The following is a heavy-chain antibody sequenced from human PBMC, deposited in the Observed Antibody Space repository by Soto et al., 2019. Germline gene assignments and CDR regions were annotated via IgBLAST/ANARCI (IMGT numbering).Heavy chain of an antibody. CDR3: ARVFGYYYGMDV. V-gene: IGHV4-61*01. CDR1: GGSVSSGSYC. CDR2: IYYSGST. J-gene: IGHJ6*02. D-gene: IGHD3-3*01. Sequence: QVQLQESGPGLVKPSETLSLTCTVSGGSVSSGSYCWSWIRQPPGKGLEWIGYIYYSGSTNYNPSLKSRVTISVDTSKNQFSLKLSSVTAADTAVYYCARVFGYYYGMDVWGQGTTVTVSS.